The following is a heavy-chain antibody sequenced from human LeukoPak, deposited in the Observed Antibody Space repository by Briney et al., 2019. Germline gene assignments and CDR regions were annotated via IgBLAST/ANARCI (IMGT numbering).Heavy chain of an antibody. CDR3: ASGGSTTGTTSGVFDI. V-gene: IGHV3-48*01. Sequence: GGSLRLSCAASGFTFGSYRMTWVRQAPGKGLEWVSFIRVSSGSIYYADSVKGRFTISRDNAKNSLYLQMNSLRAEDTAVYYCASGGSTTGTTSGVFDIWGQGTMVTVSS. CDR2: IRVSSGSI. CDR1: GFTFGSYR. D-gene: IGHD1-1*01. J-gene: IGHJ3*02.